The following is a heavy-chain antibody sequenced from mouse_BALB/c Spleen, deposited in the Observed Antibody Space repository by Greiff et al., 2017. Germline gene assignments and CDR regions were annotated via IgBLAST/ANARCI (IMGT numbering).Heavy chain of an antibody. CDR3: AMEYGYAMDY. J-gene: IGHJ4*01. V-gene: IGHV5-6*01. D-gene: IGHD5-1*01. Sequence: EVQVVESGGDLVKPGGSLKLSCAASGFTFSSYGMSLVRQTPDKMLEWVATISSGGSYTYYPDSVKGRFTISRDNAKNTLYLQMSSLKSEDTAMYYCAMEYGYAMDYWGQGTSVTVSS. CDR1: GFTFSSYG. CDR2: ISSGGSYT.